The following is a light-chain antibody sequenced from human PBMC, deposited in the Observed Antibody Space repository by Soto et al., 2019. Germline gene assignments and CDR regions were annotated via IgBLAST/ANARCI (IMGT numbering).Light chain of an antibody. CDR1: QSVSSY. Sequence: EIVLTQSPATLSLSAGERATLSCRASQSVSSYLAWYQQKPGQAPRLLIYDASNRATGIPARFSGSGSRTDCTLTITSLKPEDFAVYSCQQRSNWPPPITCGQGTLLEIK. J-gene: IGKJ5*01. V-gene: IGKV3-11*01. CDR2: DAS. CDR3: QQRSNWPPPIT.